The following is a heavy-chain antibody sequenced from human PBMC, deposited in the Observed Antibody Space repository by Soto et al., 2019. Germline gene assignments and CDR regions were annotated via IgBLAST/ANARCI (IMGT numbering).Heavy chain of an antibody. D-gene: IGHD2-2*01. CDR2: TYYRSKWYN. J-gene: IGHJ5*02. Sequence: SQTLSLTCAISGDSVSSSSAAWSWIRQSPSRGLEWLGRTYYRSKWYNDYAISVESRITINPDTSKNQFSLQLSSVTPEDTAVYYCARGSHARVWSWGQGTLVTVSS. CDR3: ARGSHARVWS. CDR1: GDSVSSSSAA. V-gene: IGHV6-1*01.